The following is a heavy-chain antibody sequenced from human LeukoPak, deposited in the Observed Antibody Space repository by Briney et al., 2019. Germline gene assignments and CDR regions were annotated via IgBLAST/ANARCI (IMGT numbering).Heavy chain of an antibody. CDR3: ARSNYYTVDV. V-gene: IGHV3-48*03. CDR2: IITSGGTT. Sequence: SYIITSGGTTTYVDSVNGRFTISGDNAKTSLSLQMNSLRADDTAVYYCARSNYYTVDVWGQGTAVTVSS. J-gene: IGHJ6*02.